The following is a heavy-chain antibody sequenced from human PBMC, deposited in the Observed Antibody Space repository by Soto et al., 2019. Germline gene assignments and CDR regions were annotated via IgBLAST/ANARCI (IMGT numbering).Heavy chain of an antibody. Sequence: GGSLRLSCAASGFTFSSYAMSWVRQAPGKGLEWVSAISGSGGSTYYADSVKGRFTISRDNSKNTLYLKMNSLRAEDTAVYYCAKDPNWNYAYSRDWFDPWGQGTLVTVSA. J-gene: IGHJ5*02. CDR3: AKDPNWNYAYSRDWFDP. D-gene: IGHD1-7*01. V-gene: IGHV3-23*01. CDR1: GFTFSSYA. CDR2: ISGSGGST.